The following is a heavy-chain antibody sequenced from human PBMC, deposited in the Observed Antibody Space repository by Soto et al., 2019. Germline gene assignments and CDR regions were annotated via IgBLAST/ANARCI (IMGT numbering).Heavy chain of an antibody. J-gene: IGHJ4*02. CDR3: AEGDAWANIFPY. V-gene: IGHV4-31*08. D-gene: IGHD2-21*02. CDR1: GGSIDSGGYY. Sequence: QVQLQESGPGLVKPSETLSLSCTVSGGSIDSGGYYWRWIRQFPGKGMEWIGYIYYSGSTYYNPSPKSRPNISHNTPKNQVSLELSSVTAADTAHYFLAEGDAWANIFPYWGPGTPGNGPS. CDR2: IYYSGST.